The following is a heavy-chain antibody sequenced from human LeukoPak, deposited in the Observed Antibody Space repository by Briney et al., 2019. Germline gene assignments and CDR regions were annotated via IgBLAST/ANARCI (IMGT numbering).Heavy chain of an antibody. CDR3: ARGGFYCGGDCYVDY. J-gene: IGHJ4*02. CDR2: INHSGST. CDR1: GGSFSPYY. V-gene: IGHV4-34*01. D-gene: IGHD2-21*02. Sequence: SETLSLTCAVYGGSFSPYYWSWIRQPPGKGLEWVGEINHSGSTNYNPSLKSRVTISVDTSKNQFSLRLSSVTAADTAVYYCARGGFYCGGDCYVDYWGQGTLVTVSS.